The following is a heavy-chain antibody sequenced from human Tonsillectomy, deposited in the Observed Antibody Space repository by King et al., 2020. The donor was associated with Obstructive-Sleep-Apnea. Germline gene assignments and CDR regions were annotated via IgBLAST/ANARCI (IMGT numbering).Heavy chain of an antibody. CDR2: ISSSSSYI. CDR1: GFTFSSYS. D-gene: IGHD1-26*01. V-gene: IGHV3-21*01. CDR3: ASMPRYSGSYSPAGFDY. Sequence: VQLVESGGGLVKPGGSLRLSCAASGFTFSSYSMNWVRQAPGKGLEWVSSISSSSSYIYYADSVKGRFTISRDNAKNSLYLQMNSLRAEDTAVYYCASMPRYSGSYSPAGFDYWGQGTLVTVSS. J-gene: IGHJ4*02.